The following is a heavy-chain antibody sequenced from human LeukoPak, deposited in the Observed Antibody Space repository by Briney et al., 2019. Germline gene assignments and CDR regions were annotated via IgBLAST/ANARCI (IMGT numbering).Heavy chain of an antibody. CDR2: MNPNSGNT. CDR1: GYTFTSYD. D-gene: IGHD3-9*01. J-gene: IGHJ3*02. Sequence: ASVNVSCKASGYTFTSYDINWVRQAPGQGLEWMGWMNPNSGNTGYAQKFQGRVTMTRNTSISTAYMELSSLRSEDTAVYYCARGPGRAIXTGYFWGRSTLVHAFDIWGQGTMVTVSS. CDR3: ARGPGRAIXTGYFWGRSTLVHAFDI. V-gene: IGHV1-8*01.